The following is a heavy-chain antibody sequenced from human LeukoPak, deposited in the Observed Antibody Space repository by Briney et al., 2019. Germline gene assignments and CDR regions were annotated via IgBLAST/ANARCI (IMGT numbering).Heavy chain of an antibody. CDR1: RFTFSIYA. Sequence: GGSLRLPCAASRFTFSIYAMNWVRQAPGKGLVWVSPINSDGSSTSYADSVKGRFTISRDNAKNTLSLQMNSLRAEDTAVYYCARVGGSNAFDIWGQGTMVIVSS. V-gene: IGHV3-74*01. J-gene: IGHJ3*02. D-gene: IGHD1-26*01. CDR3: ARVGGSNAFDI. CDR2: INSDGSST.